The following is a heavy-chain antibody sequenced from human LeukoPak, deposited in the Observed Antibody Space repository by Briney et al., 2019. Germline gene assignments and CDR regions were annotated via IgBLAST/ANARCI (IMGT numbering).Heavy chain of an antibody. J-gene: IGHJ4*02. CDR2: IYHSGST. Sequence: PSETLSLTCAVSDGSISSGGYSWSWIRQPPGKGLEWIGYIYHSGSTYYNPSLKSRVTISVDRSKNQFSLKLSSVTAADTAVYYCARGDYDSSGYQGPFGYWGQGTLVTVSS. CDR1: DGSISSGGYS. D-gene: IGHD3-22*01. V-gene: IGHV4-30-2*01. CDR3: ARGDYDSSGYQGPFGY.